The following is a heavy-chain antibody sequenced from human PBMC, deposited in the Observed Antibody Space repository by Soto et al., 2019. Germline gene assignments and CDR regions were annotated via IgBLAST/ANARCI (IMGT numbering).Heavy chain of an antibody. Sequence: SLRLSCAASGFTFSSYAMHWVRQAPGKGLEWVAVISYDGSNKYYADSVKGRFTISRDNSKNTLYLQMNSLRAEDTAVYYCARSRSWRDAFDIWGQGTMVTVSS. CDR1: GFTFSSYA. D-gene: IGHD6-13*01. CDR3: ARSRSWRDAFDI. V-gene: IGHV3-30-3*01. J-gene: IGHJ3*02. CDR2: ISYDGSNK.